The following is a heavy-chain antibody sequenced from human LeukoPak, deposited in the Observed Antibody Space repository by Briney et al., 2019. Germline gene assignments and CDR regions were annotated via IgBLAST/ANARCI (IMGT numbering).Heavy chain of an antibody. CDR1: GFTFSSYA. Sequence: GGSLRLSCAASGFTFSSYAMSWVRQAPGKGLEWVSAISGSGGSTYYADSVKGRFTISRDNSKNTLYLQMNSLRAEDTAVYYCAKDLSPRYSSFRLDDYWGQGTLVTVSS. D-gene: IGHD6-13*01. CDR3: AKDLSPRYSSFRLDDY. J-gene: IGHJ4*02. CDR2: ISGSGGST. V-gene: IGHV3-23*01.